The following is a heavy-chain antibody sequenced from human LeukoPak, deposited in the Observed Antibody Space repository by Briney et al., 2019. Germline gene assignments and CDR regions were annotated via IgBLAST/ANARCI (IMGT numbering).Heavy chain of an antibody. CDR2: IYYSGST. V-gene: IGHV4-30-4*08. CDR3: ARWAYCGGDCYSRRYYFDY. CDR1: GGSISSGDYY. D-gene: IGHD2-21*02. J-gene: IGHJ4*02. Sequence: SQTLSLTCTVSGGSISSGDYYWSWIRQPPGKGLEWIGYIYYSGSTYYNPSLKSRVTISVDTSKNQFSLKLSSVTAADTAVYYCARWAYCGGDCYSRRYYFDYWGQGTLVTVSS.